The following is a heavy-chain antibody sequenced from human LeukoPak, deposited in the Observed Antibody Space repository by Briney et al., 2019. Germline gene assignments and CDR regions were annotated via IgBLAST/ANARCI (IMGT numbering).Heavy chain of an antibody. CDR3: ARGDGYHLY. Sequence: SSETLSLTCSVSGLSISNYYWLWIRQPPGKGLEWIGYIYYSGSTNYNPSLKSRVTISVDTSKNQFSLKLNSVTAADTAVYYCARGDGYHLYWGQGTLVTVSS. J-gene: IGHJ4*02. V-gene: IGHV4-59*01. CDR2: IYYSGST. D-gene: IGHD5-24*01. CDR1: GLSISNYY.